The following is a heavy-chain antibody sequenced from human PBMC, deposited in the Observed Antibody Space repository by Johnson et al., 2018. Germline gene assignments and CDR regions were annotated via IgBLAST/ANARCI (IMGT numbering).Heavy chain of an antibody. D-gene: IGHD6-19*01. Sequence: VQLVEAGGGLVQPGGSLRLSCAASGFTFDDYAMHWVRQAPGTGLEWVSGISWNSGTIGYADSVKGRFTISRDNAKNPLYLQMNRLRAEDTAGYYCVRDHSSGWYSPQVNWFDPWGQGTLVTVSS. CDR1: GFTFDDYA. CDR2: ISWNSGTI. V-gene: IGHV3-9*01. J-gene: IGHJ5*02. CDR3: VRDHSSGWYSPQVNWFDP.